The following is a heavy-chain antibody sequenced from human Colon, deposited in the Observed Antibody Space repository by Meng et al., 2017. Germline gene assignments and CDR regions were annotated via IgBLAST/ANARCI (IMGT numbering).Heavy chain of an antibody. D-gene: IGHD3-9*01. CDR1: GFTFSSYA. CDR3: AKSDYDILTGYYWGGAFDI. V-gene: IGHV3-23*01. Sequence: GESLKISCAASGFTFSSYAMSWVRQAPGKGQEWVSAISGSGGSTYYADSVKGRFTSSRDNSKNTLYLQMNSLRAEDTAVYYCAKSDYDILTGYYWGGAFDIWGQGTMVTVSS. J-gene: IGHJ3*02. CDR2: ISGSGGST.